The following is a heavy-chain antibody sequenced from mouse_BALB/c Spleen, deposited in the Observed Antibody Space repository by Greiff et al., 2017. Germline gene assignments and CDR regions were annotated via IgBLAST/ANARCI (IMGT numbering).Heavy chain of an antibody. CDR2: ISYSGST. Sequence: EVQLQQSGPSLVKPSQTLSLTCSVTGDSITSGYWNWIRKFPGNKLEYMGYISYSGSTYYNPSLKSRISITRDTSKNQYYLQLNSVTTEDTATYYCARYTTVDWYFDVWGAGTTVTVSS. V-gene: IGHV3-8*02. CDR1: GDSITSGY. CDR3: ARYTTVDWYFDV. D-gene: IGHD1-1*01. J-gene: IGHJ1*01.